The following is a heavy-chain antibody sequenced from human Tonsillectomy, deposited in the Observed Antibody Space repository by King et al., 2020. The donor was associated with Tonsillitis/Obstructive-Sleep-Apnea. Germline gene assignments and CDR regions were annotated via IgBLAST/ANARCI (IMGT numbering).Heavy chain of an antibody. V-gene: IGHV1-18*01. D-gene: IGHD5-18*01. J-gene: IGHJ4*02. CDR3: ARDAGWGKGHTAMVPYYFDY. Sequence: VQLVQSGAEVKKPGASVKVSCKASGYTFTSYGISWVRQAPGQGLEWMGWISAYNGNTNYAQKLQGRVTMTTDTSTSTAYMELGSLRSDATAVYYCARDAGWGKGHTAMVPYYFDYWGQGTLVTVSS. CDR1: GYTFTSYG. CDR2: ISAYNGNT.